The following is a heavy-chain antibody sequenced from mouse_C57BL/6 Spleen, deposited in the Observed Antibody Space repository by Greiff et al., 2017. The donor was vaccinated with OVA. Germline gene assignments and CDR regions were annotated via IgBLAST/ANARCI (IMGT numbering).Heavy chain of an antibody. J-gene: IGHJ4*01. D-gene: IGHD1-1*01. CDR3: ARHSHYYGSSYDAMDY. CDR2: IWSDGST. Sequence: VQGVESGPGLVAPSQSLSITCTVSGFSLTSYGVHWVRQPPGKGLEWLVVIWSDGSTTYNSALKSRLSISKDNSKSQVFLKMNSLQTDDTAMYYCARHSHYYGSSYDAMDYWGQGTSVTVSS. V-gene: IGHV2-6-1*01. CDR1: GFSLTSYG.